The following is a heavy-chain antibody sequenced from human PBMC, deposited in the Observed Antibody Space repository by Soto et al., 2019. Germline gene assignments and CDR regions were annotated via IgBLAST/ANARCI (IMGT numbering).Heavy chain of an antibody. D-gene: IGHD3-10*01. V-gene: IGHV1-69*02. CDR3: ATSYGSGYRAFDY. Sequence: SVKVSLKASGDTFSFYTMRWVLQAPGLGLEWMGRVNPILRMSNYAQKFQGRVTMTADKSTSTAYMELRSLRSEDTAFYYCATSYGSGYRAFDYWGQGALVTVSS. J-gene: IGHJ4*02. CDR1: GDTFSFYT. CDR2: VNPILRMS.